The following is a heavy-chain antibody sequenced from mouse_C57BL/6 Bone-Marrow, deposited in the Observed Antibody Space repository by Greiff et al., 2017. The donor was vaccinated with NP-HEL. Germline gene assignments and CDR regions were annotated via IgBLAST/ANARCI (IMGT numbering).Heavy chain of an antibody. CDR2: IDPSDSYT. J-gene: IGHJ3*01. Sequence: QVQLQQPGAELVKPGASVKLSCKASGYTFTSYWMQWVKQRPGQGLEWIGEIDPSDSYTNYNQKFKGKATLTVDTSSSTAYMQLSSLTSEDSAVYYCLYYGNSWFAYWGQGTLVTVSA. D-gene: IGHD2-1*01. V-gene: IGHV1-50*01. CDR3: LYYGNSWFAY. CDR1: GYTFTSYW.